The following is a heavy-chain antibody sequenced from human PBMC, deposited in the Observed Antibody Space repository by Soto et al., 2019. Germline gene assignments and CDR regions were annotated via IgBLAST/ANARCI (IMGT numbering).Heavy chain of an antibody. CDR2: MNPNSGNT. Sequence: ASVKVSCKASGYTFTSYDINWVRQATGQGLEWMGWMNPNSGNTGYAQKFQGRVTMTRNTSISTADMELSSLRSEDAAVYDCARGVDGSGSDYYDYGMDVWGQGTTVTVSS. J-gene: IGHJ6*02. CDR3: ARGVDGSGSDYYDYGMDV. CDR1: GYTFTSYD. V-gene: IGHV1-8*01. D-gene: IGHD3-10*01.